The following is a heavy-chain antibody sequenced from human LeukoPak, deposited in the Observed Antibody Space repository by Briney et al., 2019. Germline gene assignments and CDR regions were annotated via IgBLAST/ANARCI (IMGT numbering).Heavy chain of an antibody. D-gene: IGHD1-26*01. Sequence: GGSLRLSCAASGFTFSTRWMSWVRQAPGKGLEWVANINEDGSEKNYVESLKGRFTISRDNAKNSLYLQMNSLRAEDTALYYCARELGSYEGGYYGMDVWGQGTTVTISS. CDR1: GFTFSTRW. CDR2: INEDGSEK. V-gene: IGHV3-7*01. CDR3: ARELGSYEGGYYGMDV. J-gene: IGHJ6*02.